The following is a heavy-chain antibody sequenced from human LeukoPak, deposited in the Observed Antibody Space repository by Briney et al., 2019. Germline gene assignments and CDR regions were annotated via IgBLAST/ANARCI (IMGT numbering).Heavy chain of an antibody. CDR1: GFTFSNYW. CDR3: AREILAPGKTHDY. J-gene: IGHJ4*02. V-gene: IGHV3-74*01. CDR2: INDDGSAT. Sequence: GGSLRLSCAASGFTFSNYWMHWVRPVPGKWLVWVSRINDDGSATFYADSVKGRFTISRDNAKNTLFLQMSSLRAEDTAVYFCAREILAPGKTHDYWGQGTLVTVSS.